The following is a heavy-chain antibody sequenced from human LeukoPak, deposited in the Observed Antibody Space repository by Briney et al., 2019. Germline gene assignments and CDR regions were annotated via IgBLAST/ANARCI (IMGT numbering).Heavy chain of an antibody. D-gene: IGHD3-22*01. Sequence: SETLSLTCAVSGYSISSGYYWGWIRQPPGKGLEWIGSIYHSGSTYYNPSLKGRVTITVDTSKNQFSLKLSSVTAADTAVYYCAREGRRWAMIDDRDYWGQGTLVTVSS. V-gene: IGHV4-38-2*01. CDR1: GYSISSGYY. J-gene: IGHJ4*02. CDR3: AREGRRWAMIDDRDY. CDR2: IYHSGST.